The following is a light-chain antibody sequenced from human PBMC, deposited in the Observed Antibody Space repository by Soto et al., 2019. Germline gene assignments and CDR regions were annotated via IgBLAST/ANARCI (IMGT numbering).Light chain of an antibody. Sequence: EIVLTQSPATLSLSPGERATLSCRASQSVGTTLAWYQQKPGQAPRLLIYGASTRATGTPARFSGSGSGTEFTLTISSLQSEDFAVYYCQQYNNWPLYTFGQGTKV. V-gene: IGKV3-15*01. CDR1: QSVGTT. J-gene: IGKJ2*01. CDR3: QQYNNWPLYT. CDR2: GAS.